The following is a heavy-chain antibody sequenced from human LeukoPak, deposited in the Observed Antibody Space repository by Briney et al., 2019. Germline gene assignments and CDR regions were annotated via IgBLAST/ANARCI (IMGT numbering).Heavy chain of an antibody. CDR2: INPNNGGT. CDR3: TRESGSYHGNDY. D-gene: IGHD1-26*01. CDR1: GYTFTGYY. J-gene: IGHJ4*02. Sequence: ASVKVSCKASGYTFTGYYMHWVRQAPGQGLEWMGRINPNNGGTNYAQKFQGRVTMTGDTSVSTAYMELSSLRSDDTAVYYCTRESGSYHGNDYWGQGTLVTVSS. V-gene: IGHV1-2*06.